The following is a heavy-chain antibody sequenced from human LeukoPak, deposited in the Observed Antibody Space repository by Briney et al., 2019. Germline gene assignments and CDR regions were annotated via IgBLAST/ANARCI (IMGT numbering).Heavy chain of an antibody. CDR3: ATDYGGNSDWYFDL. V-gene: IGHV4-4*08. CDR1: GGSISSYY. J-gene: IGHJ2*01. D-gene: IGHD4-23*01. CDR2: ISPSEST. Sequence: SETLSLTCTVSGGSISSYYWSWIRQPPGKGLEWIGNISPSESTNYNPSLKSRLTISVDTSKRHISLRLSSVTAADTAVYYCATDYGGNSDWYFDLWGRGTLVTVSS.